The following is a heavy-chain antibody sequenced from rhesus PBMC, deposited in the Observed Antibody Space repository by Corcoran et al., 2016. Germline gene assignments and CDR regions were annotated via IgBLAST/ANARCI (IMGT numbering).Heavy chain of an antibody. CDR2: ISSGGST. V-gene: IGHV3-103*01. CDR3: AKGDSAFDY. D-gene: IGHD2-33*01. CDR1: GITFSSFA. Sequence: EVPLVESGGGLAKPGGSLRLYCAASGITFSSFAMHWVRQAPGRGLEWVSAISSGGSTYYADSMKGRFSISRDNSKNTLSLQMNSLRTEDTAVYYCAKGDSAFDYWGQGVLVTVSA. J-gene: IGHJ4*01.